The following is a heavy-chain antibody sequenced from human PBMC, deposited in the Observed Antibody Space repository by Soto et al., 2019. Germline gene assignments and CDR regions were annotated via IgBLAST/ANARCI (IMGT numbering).Heavy chain of an antibody. V-gene: IGHV1-69*11. CDR1: GGTFSSSG. CDR3: ARWPQPRYTADPYAVDV. D-gene: IGHD3-16*02. CDR2: IVPSLDTT. J-gene: IGHJ6*02. Sequence: QVHLVQSGTEVKKPGSSVKVSCKASGGTFSSSGFSWVRQAPGQGLEWMGMIVPSLDTTNYAQKFQARGTITADEVTSTAYMALRSLRSEDTAVYYCARWPQPRYTADPYAVDVWGQGTRVIVSS.